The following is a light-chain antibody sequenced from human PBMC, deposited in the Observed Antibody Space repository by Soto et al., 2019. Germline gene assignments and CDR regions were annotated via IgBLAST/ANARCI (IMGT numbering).Light chain of an antibody. CDR3: QSYDRSNHVV. V-gene: IGLV6-57*04. CDR1: SGSIASNH. Sequence: NLMLTKPHSVSESPEKTVTISCTRSSGSIASNHVQWHQQRPGSATTTVIYENILMPSGVPVRFSGSIDSSSTSASLTISGLKTEDEADYYCQSYDRSNHVVFGGGTKLTVL. CDR2: ENI. J-gene: IGLJ2*01.